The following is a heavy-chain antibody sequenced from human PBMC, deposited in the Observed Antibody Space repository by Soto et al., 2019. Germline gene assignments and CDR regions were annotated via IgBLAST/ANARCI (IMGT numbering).Heavy chain of an antibody. CDR2: IWYEGENI. CDR1: GFTFSNYG. J-gene: IGHJ6*02. CDR3: ARESSKLYAIDV. V-gene: IGHV3-33*01. Sequence: QEQLVESGGGVVQPGRSLRLSCVASGFTFSNYGIHCVRQAPGKGLEWVAIIWYEGENIYYSDNVKGRFTISRDNSRSTVSMQMNCLRVDDTAVYYFARESSKLYAIDVWGQGTTVTVSS. D-gene: IGHD1-1*01.